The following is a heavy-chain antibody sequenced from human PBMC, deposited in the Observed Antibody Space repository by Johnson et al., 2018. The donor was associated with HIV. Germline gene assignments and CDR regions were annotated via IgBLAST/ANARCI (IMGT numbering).Heavy chain of an antibody. CDR3: AKGRMGASGGYTV. CDR2: ISYDGSNK. D-gene: IGHD1-26*01. Sequence: QVQLVESGGGVVQPGRSLRLSCAASGFTFSSYGMHWVRQAPGKGLDWVAVISYDGSNKYYADSVKGRFTISRDNSKNTLYLQMNSLRAEDTALYYCAKGRMGASGGYTVWGQGTMVTVSS. CDR1: GFTFSSYG. J-gene: IGHJ3*01. V-gene: IGHV3-30*18.